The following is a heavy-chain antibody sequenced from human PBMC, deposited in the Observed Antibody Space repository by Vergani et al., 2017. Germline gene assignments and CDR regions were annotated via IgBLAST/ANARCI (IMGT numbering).Heavy chain of an antibody. V-gene: IGHV4-34*01. Sequence: QVQLQQWGAGLLKPSETLSLTCAVYGGSFSGYYWSWIRQPPGKGLEWIGEINHSGSTNYNPSLKSRVTISVDPSKNQFSLKLSSVTAADTAVYYCARGVTMIVVVIPHSWFDPWGQGTLVTVSS. CDR1: GGSFSGYY. D-gene: IGHD3-22*01. CDR3: ARGVTMIVVVIPHSWFDP. J-gene: IGHJ5*02. CDR2: INHSGST.